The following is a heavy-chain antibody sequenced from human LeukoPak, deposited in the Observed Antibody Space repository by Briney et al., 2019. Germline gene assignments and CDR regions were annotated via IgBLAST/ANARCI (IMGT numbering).Heavy chain of an antibody. CDR2: SYYSGST. Sequence: PSETLSLTCGVYAGSLTNYFCHWIRQAPGKGLEWIGDSYYSGSTNYNPSLKSRVTISVDTSKNQFSLKLSSVTAADTAVYYCARHTDIAALSSLNYWGQGTLVTVSS. V-gene: IGHV4-59*08. D-gene: IGHD6-13*01. CDR1: AGSLTNYF. J-gene: IGHJ4*02. CDR3: ARHTDIAALSSLNY.